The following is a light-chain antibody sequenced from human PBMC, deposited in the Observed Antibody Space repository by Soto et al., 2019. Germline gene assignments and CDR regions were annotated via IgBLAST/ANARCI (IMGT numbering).Light chain of an antibody. J-gene: IGKJ1*01. CDR2: WAS. Sequence: DIVMTQSPDSLAVSLGERATINCKASQSVLSSSNNKNYLAWYQQKSGQPPRLLIYWASTRESGVPGRFSGSGSGTDFTLTISSLQAEDVAVYYCQQYYGTPQTFGQGNKVEIK. V-gene: IGKV4-1*01. CDR1: QSVLSSSNNKNY. CDR3: QQYYGTPQT.